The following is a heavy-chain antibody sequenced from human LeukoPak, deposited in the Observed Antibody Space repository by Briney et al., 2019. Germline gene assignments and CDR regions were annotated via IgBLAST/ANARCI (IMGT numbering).Heavy chain of an antibody. CDR3: AREVDVPVDSDGFDL. J-gene: IGHJ3*01. D-gene: IGHD2-2*01. CDR1: GGSISSYY. Sequence: SETLSLTCTVSGGSISSYYWSWIRQPPGKGLEWIGYIYYSGSTNYNPSLKSRVTISVDTSKNQFSLKLSSVTAADTAVYYCAREVDVPVDSDGFDLWGQGTMVTVSS. CDR2: IYYSGST. V-gene: IGHV4-59*01.